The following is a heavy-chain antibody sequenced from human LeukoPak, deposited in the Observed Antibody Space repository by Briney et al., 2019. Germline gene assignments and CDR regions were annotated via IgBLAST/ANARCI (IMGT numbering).Heavy chain of an antibody. CDR2: ISYDGSIK. CDR1: GFTFSNYA. J-gene: IGHJ4*02. CDR3: AKDRVCSSTSCYGNFDY. Sequence: PGGSLRLSCAASGFTFSNYAMHWIRQAPGKGLEWVAVISYDGSIKYYADSLKGRFTISRDNSKNTLYLQMNSLRAEDTAVYYCAKDRVCSSTSCYGNFDYWGQGTLVTVSS. V-gene: IGHV3-30-3*01. D-gene: IGHD2-2*01.